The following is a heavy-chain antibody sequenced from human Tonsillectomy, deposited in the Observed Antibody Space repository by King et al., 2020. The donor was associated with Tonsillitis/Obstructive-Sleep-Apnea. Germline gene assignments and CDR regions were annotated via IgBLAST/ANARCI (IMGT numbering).Heavy chain of an antibody. CDR2: IRSKAYGGTT. CDR1: GFTFGDYA. J-gene: IGHJ4*02. D-gene: IGHD3-3*01. CDR3: TRAYYDFWSGYYGGRY. V-gene: IGHV3-49*05. Sequence: VQLVESGGGLVKPGRSLRLSCTASGFTFGDYAMSWFRPAPGKGLEWVGFIRSKAYGGTTEYAASVKGRFTISRDDSKSIAYLQMNSLKTEDTAVYYCTRAYYDFWSGYYGGRYWGQGTLVTVSS.